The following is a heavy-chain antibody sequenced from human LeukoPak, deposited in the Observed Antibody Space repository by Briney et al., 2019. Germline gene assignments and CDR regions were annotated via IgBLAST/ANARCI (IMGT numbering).Heavy chain of an antibody. J-gene: IGHJ4*02. V-gene: IGHV3-11*04. D-gene: IGHD6-13*01. CDR3: ARDSSPADY. Sequence: GGSLRLSCVASGFTFSDYYMSWIRQAPGKGLEWVSYIGSRDSTKYYADSVKGRFTISRDNAKNSLYLQMNSLRAEDTAVYYCARDSSPADYWGQGTLVTVSS. CDR1: GFTFSDYY. CDR2: IGSRDSTK.